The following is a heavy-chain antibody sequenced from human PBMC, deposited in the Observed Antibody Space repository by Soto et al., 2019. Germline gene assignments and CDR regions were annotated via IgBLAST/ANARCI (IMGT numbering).Heavy chain of an antibody. D-gene: IGHD6-13*01. CDR1: HCSVSSDPFY. CDR2: SDYGGNT. CDR3: ERSGYGSSDFDL. Sequence: SETLSLTCTVSHCSVSSDPFYWTWIRQRLGKGLEWVGYSDYGGNTYYLASLKRRGSISINTSQKQFSLILNSITAADTAAVYCERSGYGSSDFDLWGQGTLVTVSS. V-gene: IGHV4-31*03. J-gene: IGHJ4*01.